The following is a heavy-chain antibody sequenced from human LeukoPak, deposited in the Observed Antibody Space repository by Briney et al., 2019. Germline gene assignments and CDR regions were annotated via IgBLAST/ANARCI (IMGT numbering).Heavy chain of an antibody. D-gene: IGHD2-15*01. J-gene: IGHJ5*02. CDR2: ISSSSSYI. CDR1: GFTFSSYS. V-gene: IGHV3-21*01. Sequence: PGGSLRLSCAASGFTFSSYSMNWVRQAPGKGLEWVSSISSSSSYIYYADSVKGRFTISRDNAKNSLYLQMNRLRAEDTAVYYCARDPYCSGGSCTGWFDPWGQGTLVTVSS. CDR3: ARDPYCSGGSCTGWFDP.